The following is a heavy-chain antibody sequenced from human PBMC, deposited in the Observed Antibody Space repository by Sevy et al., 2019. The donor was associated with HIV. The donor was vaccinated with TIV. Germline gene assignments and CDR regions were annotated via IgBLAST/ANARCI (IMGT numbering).Heavy chain of an antibody. CDR3: TRGKGVQSIFDY. CDR2: LKSKASGGTL. CDR1: GFTFGDYA. Sequence: GGSLRLSCAASGFTFGDYAMNWVRQAPGKGLEWVAFLKSKASGGTLHHAASVQGRFTISRDDSKNIAYLQMNDLKPEDTAVYYCTRGKGVQSIFDYWGQGALVTVSS. J-gene: IGHJ4*02. D-gene: IGHD3-16*01. V-gene: IGHV3-49*04.